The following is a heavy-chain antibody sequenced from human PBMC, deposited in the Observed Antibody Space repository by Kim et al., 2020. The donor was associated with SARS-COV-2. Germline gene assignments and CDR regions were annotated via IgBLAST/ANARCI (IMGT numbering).Heavy chain of an antibody. J-gene: IGHJ4*02. CDR1: GFTFSSYA. V-gene: IGHV3-30*18. Sequence: GGSLRLSCAASGFTFSSYAMHWVRQAPGKGPEWVALISSDGSDKYYADSVKGRFTISRDNSKNTLYLQLNSLRTDDTALYYCAKDDKYIGSGRNYWGQGTLVTVSS. CDR2: ISSDGSDK. CDR3: AKDDKYIGSGRNY. D-gene: IGHD3-10*01.